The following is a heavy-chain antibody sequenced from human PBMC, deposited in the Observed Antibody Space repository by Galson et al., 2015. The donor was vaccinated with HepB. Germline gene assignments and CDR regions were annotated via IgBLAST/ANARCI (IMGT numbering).Heavy chain of an antibody. CDR1: GFTFSSYA. CDR3: AKTRNIVVVVAATSAYFDY. V-gene: IGHV3-23*01. CDR2: ISGSGGST. D-gene: IGHD2-15*01. Sequence: SLRLSCAASGFTFSSYAMSWVRQAPGKGLEWVSAISGSGGSTYYADSVKGRFTISRDNSKNTLYLQMNSLRAEDTAVYYCAKTRNIVVVVAATSAYFDYWGQGTLVTVSS. J-gene: IGHJ4*02.